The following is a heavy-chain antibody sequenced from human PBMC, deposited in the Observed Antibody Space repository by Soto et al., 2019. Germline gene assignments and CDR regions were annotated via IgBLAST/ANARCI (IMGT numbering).Heavy chain of an antibody. CDR2: MNPNSGNT. CDR1: GYTLTSYD. V-gene: IGHV1-8*01. J-gene: IGHJ6*02. Sequence: QVQLVQSGAEVKKPGASVKVSCKASGYTLTSYDINWVRQATGQGLEYMGWMNPNSGNTGYAQKFQGRVTMTSNTSISTAYLELSSLSSDDTAGYFCARERGRYGMDVGGQGNTVTVSS. CDR3: ARERGRYGMDV. D-gene: IGHD3-10*01.